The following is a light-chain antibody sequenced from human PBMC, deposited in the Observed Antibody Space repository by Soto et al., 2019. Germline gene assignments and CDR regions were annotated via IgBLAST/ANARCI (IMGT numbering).Light chain of an antibody. CDR3: QQRRDWPQT. Sequence: EIVLTQSPATLSLSPGERATLSCRASQNIDNYLAWYQQKPGQAPRLLIYDASNRATGIPARFGGSGSGTDFTLIIGRVEPEGFAVYYCQQRRDWPQTFGQGTKVEIK. V-gene: IGKV3-11*01. CDR2: DAS. CDR1: QNIDNY. J-gene: IGKJ1*01.